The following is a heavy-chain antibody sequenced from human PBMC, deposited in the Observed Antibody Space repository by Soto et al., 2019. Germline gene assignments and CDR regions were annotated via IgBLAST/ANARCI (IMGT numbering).Heavy chain of an antibody. D-gene: IGHD2-2*01. CDR1: GGTFSSYT. CDR3: ARDPARDCSSTSCSTNYYYYYMDV. J-gene: IGHJ6*03. Sequence: SVKVSCKASGGTFSSYTISWVRQAPGQGLEWMGRIIPILGIANYAQKFQGRVTITADKSTSTAYMELSSLRSEDTAVYYCARDPARDCSSTSCSTNYYYYYMDVWGKGTTVTVSS. V-gene: IGHV1-69*04. CDR2: IIPILGIA.